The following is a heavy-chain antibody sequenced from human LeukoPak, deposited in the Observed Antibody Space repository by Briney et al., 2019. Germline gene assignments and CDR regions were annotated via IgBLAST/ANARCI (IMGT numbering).Heavy chain of an antibody. CDR1: GFTFSSYG. Sequence: GGSLRLSCAESGFTFSSYGMHWVRQAPGKGLEWVVFIRYDGSNKYYADSVKGRFTISRDNSKNTLYLQMNSLRAEDTAVYYCAKVDLKISPYYFAYWGQRTLVTVSS. V-gene: IGHV3-30*02. CDR2: IRYDGSNK. J-gene: IGHJ4*02. CDR3: AKVDLKISPYYFAY.